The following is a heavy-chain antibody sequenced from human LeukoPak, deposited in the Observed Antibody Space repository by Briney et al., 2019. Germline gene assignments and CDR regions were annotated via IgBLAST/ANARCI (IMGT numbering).Heavy chain of an antibody. V-gene: IGHV3-73*01. J-gene: IGHJ4*02. CDR1: GFTFSGSA. D-gene: IGHD5-18*01. CDR3: TRPAGYSYGQDLDY. Sequence: GGSLRLSCAASGFTFSGSAMHWVRQASGKGLEWVGRIRSKANSYATAYAASVKGRFTISRDDSKNTAYLQMNSLKTEDTAVYYCTRPAGYSYGQDLDYWGQGTLVTVSS. CDR2: IRSKANSYAT.